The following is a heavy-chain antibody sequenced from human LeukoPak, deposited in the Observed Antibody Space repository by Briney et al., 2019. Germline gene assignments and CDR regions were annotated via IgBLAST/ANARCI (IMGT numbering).Heavy chain of an antibody. Sequence: ASVKVSCKASGYTFTSYDINWVRQAIGQGLEWMGWMNPNSGSTGYAQKFQGRVTMTRNTSISTAYMELSSLSSDDTAVYYCARDLIATTGDDYWGQGTLVTVSS. J-gene: IGHJ4*02. CDR1: GYTFTSYD. CDR3: ARDLIATTGDDY. V-gene: IGHV1-8*01. D-gene: IGHD6-13*01. CDR2: MNPNSGST.